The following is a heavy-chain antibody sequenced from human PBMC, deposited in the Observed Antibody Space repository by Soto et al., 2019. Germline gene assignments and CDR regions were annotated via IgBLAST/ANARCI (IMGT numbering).Heavy chain of an antibody. D-gene: IGHD5-12*01. Sequence: SETLSLTCTVSGGSISSGGYYWSWIRQHPGKGLEWIGYIYYSGSTYYNPSLKSRVTISVDTSKNQFSLKLSSVTAADTAVYYCARWLRGTVQNWFDPWGQGTLVPSPQ. J-gene: IGHJ5*02. CDR3: ARWLRGTVQNWFDP. CDR1: GGSISSGGYY. V-gene: IGHV4-31*03. CDR2: IYYSGST.